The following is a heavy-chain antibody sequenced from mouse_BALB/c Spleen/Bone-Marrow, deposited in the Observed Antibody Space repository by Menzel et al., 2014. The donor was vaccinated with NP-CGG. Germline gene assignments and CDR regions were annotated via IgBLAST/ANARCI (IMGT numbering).Heavy chain of an antibody. D-gene: IGHD2-1*01. V-gene: IGHV1-15*01. CDR3: TREGYGNSYYFDN. CDR1: GYTFTDYD. Sequence: VKLVESGAELVRPGASVTLSCKASGYTFTDYDMHWVKQTPVHGLEWIGAIDPETGGTAYNQKFKGKATLTADKSSSTAYMELRSLTSEDSAVYYCTREGYGNSYYFDNWGQGTTLTVSS. CDR2: IDPETGGT. J-gene: IGHJ2*01.